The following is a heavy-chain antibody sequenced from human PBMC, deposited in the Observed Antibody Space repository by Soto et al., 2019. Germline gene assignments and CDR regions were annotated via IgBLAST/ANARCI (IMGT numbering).Heavy chain of an antibody. CDR3: ARRLVGAPDIVVVVAATGAFDI. CDR1: GGSISSSSYY. CDR2: IYYSGST. V-gene: IGHV4-39*01. D-gene: IGHD2-15*01. J-gene: IGHJ3*02. Sequence: QLQLQESGPGLVKPSETLSLTCTVSGGSISSSSYYWGWIRQPPGKGLEWIGSIYYSGSTYYNPSLKSRVTLSVDTSKNQFSLKLSSVTAADTAVYYCARRLVGAPDIVVVVAATGAFDIWGQGTMVTVSS.